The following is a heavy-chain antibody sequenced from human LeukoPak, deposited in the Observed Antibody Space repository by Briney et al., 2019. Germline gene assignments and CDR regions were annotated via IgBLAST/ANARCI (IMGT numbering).Heavy chain of an antibody. D-gene: IGHD5-24*01. CDR1: GGSIRSYY. V-gene: IGHV4-59*01. J-gene: IGHJ4*02. CDR3: AGVPPVETATTFFDF. Sequence: SETLSLTCTVSGGSIRSYYWGWIRQPPGQGLEWIGYIYYSGSTNYNPSLKSRVTISVDTSKNQFSLRLSSVTAADTAVYYCAGVPPVETATTFFDFWGQGTLVTVSS. CDR2: IYYSGST.